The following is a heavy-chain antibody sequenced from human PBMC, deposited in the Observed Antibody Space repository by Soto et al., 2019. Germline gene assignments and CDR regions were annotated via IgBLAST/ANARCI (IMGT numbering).Heavy chain of an antibody. J-gene: IGHJ6*02. D-gene: IGHD1-26*01. CDR2: IVVGSGNT. CDR1: GFTFTSSA. Sequence: SVKVSCKASGFTFTSSAVQWVRQARGQRLEWIGWIVVGSGNTNYAQKFQERDTITRDMSTSTAYMELSSLRSEDTAVYYCAADLSWEPNNYYYGMDVGGQGTRVTVSS. V-gene: IGHV1-58*01. CDR3: AADLSWEPNNYYYGMDV.